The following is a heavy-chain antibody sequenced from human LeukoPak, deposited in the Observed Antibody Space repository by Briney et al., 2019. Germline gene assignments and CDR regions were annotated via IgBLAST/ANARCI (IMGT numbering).Heavy chain of an antibody. CDR3: TRMGDCGGDCYLDY. Sequence: GRSLRLSCTASGFTFGDYAMSWVRQAPGKGLEWVGFIRSKAYGGTTEYAASVKGRFTISRDDSKSIAYLQMNSLKTEDTAVYYCTRMGDCGGDCYLDYWGQGTLVTVSS. CDR2: IRSKAYGGTT. J-gene: IGHJ4*02. D-gene: IGHD2-21*02. V-gene: IGHV3-49*04. CDR1: GFTFGDYA.